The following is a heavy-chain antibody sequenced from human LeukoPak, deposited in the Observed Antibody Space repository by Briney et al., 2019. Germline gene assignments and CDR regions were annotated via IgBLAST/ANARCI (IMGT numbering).Heavy chain of an antibody. D-gene: IGHD6-19*01. J-gene: IGHJ4*02. CDR1: GFTFGDYL. CDR3: SRGSGWLSVY. Sequence: GGSLRLSCTASGFTFGDYLMSWFRQAPGKGLEWIGFISGGTTEYAASVKGRFTISRDDSTSIAYLQLNSLTTEDTAVYYCSRGSGWLSVYWGQGPLVTAAS. V-gene: IGHV3-49*03. CDR2: ISGGTT.